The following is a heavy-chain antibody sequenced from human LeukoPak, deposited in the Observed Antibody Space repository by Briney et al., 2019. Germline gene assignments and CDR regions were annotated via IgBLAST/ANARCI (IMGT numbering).Heavy chain of an antibody. CDR2: LYSGGST. J-gene: IGHJ4*02. D-gene: IGHD3-22*01. V-gene: IGHV3-53*01. CDR3: AKQRDYCDSSGYYRGYYFDY. CDR1: GSTVSSNY. Sequence: GGSLRLSCAASGSTVSSNYMSWVRQAPGKGLEWVSDLYSGGSTYYEDSVKGRFTVSRDNPKNTLYLQMNSLRAEDTAVYYCAKQRDYCDSSGYYRGYYFDYWGQGTLVTVSS.